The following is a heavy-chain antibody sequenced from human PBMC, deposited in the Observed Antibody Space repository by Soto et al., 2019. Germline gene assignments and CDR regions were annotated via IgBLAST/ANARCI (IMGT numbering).Heavy chain of an antibody. CDR1: GGSISSGGYY. J-gene: IGHJ6*02. CDR2: IYYSGST. CDR3: ARGSTRQDYYYGMDV. D-gene: IGHD2-2*01. V-gene: IGHV4-31*03. Sequence: QVQLQESGPGLVKPSQTLSLTCTVSGGSISSGGYYWSWIRQHPGKGLEWIGYIYYSGSTYYNPSLKSRVTISVDTSKKQFSLKLSSVTAADTAVYYCARGSTRQDYYYGMDVWGQGTTVTVSS.